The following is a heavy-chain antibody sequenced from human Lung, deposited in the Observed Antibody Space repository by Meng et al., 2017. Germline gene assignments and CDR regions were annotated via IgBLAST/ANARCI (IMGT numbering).Heavy chain of an antibody. CDR1: GFTFSNYA. D-gene: IGHD2-8*02. J-gene: IGHJ4*02. CDR3: ARGTRVSCTGVICYPFDF. CDR2: TAATDGGT. Sequence: EVQLLESGGGLVQPGGSLRLSFAASGFTFSNYAMSWVRQAPEKGLEWVSATAATDGGTYHAASVRGRFTISRDNSKNTLSLRMNSLRADDTAIYYCARGTRVSCTGVICYPFDFWGQGTLVTVSS. V-gene: IGHV3-23*01.